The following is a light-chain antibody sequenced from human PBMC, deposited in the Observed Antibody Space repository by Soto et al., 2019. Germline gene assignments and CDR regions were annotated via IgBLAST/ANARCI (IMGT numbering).Light chain of an antibody. V-gene: IGLV2-14*03. Sequence: QSALTQPASVSGSPAQSITISCTGTSSDVGGYNYVSWYQHHPGKAPKLMIYDVSNRPSGVSNRFSGSKSGNTASLTISGLQPEDEADYYCCSYTTSNTRQIVFGTGTKVTVL. CDR2: DVS. CDR1: SSDVGGYNY. CDR3: CSYTTSNTRQIV. J-gene: IGLJ1*01.